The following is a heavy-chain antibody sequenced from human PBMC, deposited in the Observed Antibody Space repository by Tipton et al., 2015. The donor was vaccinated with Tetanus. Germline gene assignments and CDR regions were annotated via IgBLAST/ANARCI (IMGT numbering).Heavy chain of an antibody. Sequence: TLSLTCAVYGGSFSGYYWSWIRQPPGKGLEWIGEINHSGSTNYNPSLKSRVTISVDTSKNQFSLKLSSVTAADTAVYYCAGRRGDSSGYYYYWYFDLWGRGTLVTVSS. CDR2: INHSGST. CDR1: GGSFSGYY. CDR3: AGRRGDSSGYYYYWYFDL. J-gene: IGHJ2*01. D-gene: IGHD3-22*01. V-gene: IGHV4-34*01.